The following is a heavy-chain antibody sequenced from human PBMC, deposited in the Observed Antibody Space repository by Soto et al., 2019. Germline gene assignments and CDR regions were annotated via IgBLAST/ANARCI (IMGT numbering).Heavy chain of an antibody. CDR2: INRDGSDT. Sequence: EVQLVQSGGGLVQPGGSLRLSCAASGFTFNDYWMHWVRQVPGKGLEWVSHINRDGSDTWYADSVKGRFTISRDNAKNTVDLQMNSLRAEDTALYYCARDEEDNPWFALGYWGRGTRVTVSS. J-gene: IGHJ4*02. V-gene: IGHV3-74*01. D-gene: IGHD3-10*01. CDR3: ARDEEDNPWFALGY. CDR1: GFTFNDYW.